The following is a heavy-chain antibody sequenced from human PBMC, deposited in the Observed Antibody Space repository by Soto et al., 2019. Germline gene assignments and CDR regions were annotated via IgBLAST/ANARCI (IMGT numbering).Heavy chain of an antibody. J-gene: IGHJ4*02. CDR1: GYTFITYG. CDR2: ISAYNGNT. CDR3: ARGTCKDF. Sequence: QVQLVQSGAEVKKPGASVKVSCKASGYTFITYGINWVRQAPGQGLEWMAWISAYNGNTYYAQNFQGRVTITTDTSTSTAYMELRSLRADDTAIYYCARGTCKDFWGQGTLVTVSS. V-gene: IGHV1-18*01.